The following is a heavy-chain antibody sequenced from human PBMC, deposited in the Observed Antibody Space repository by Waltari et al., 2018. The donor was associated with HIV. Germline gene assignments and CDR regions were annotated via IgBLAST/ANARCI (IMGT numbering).Heavy chain of an antibody. D-gene: IGHD2-21*02. CDR2: IYHTGGT. Sequence: LRESGPGLVKPSDLLALNCTVSGASMKSRGNYWGWVRQSPATGLEWIGSIYHTGGTFNNPSLRSRMVMSLDASRGQFFRRLRSLTAADTGGYYCGRQGGDQGELLRDWGPGTPVVVST. CDR1: GASMKSRGNY. CDR3: GRQGGDQGELLRD. J-gene: IGHJ4*03. V-gene: IGHV4-39*01.